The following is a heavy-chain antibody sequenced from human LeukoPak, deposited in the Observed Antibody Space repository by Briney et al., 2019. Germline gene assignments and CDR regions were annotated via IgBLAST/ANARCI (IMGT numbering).Heavy chain of an antibody. CDR1: GFTFDDYG. CDR3: ARDRSIYYDSSGYP. J-gene: IGHJ5*02. V-gene: IGHV3-20*04. Sequence: GGSQRLSCAASGFTFDDYGMSWVRQAPGKGLEWVSGINWNGGSTGYADSVKGRFTISRDNAKNSLYLQMNSLRAEDTALYYCARDRSIYYDSSGYPWGQGTLVTVSS. D-gene: IGHD3-22*01. CDR2: INWNGGST.